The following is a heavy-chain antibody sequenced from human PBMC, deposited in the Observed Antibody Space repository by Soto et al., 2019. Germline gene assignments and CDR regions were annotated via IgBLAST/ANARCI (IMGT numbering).Heavy chain of an antibody. D-gene: IGHD6-13*01. CDR2: ISPLFSTT. V-gene: IGHV1-69*01. J-gene: IGHJ4*02. CDR1: GDLFNNYA. CDR3: AASASVAAAGYFKF. Sequence: QVQLVQSGAEVKEPGSSVKVSCKATGDLFNNYAFNWVRQAPGQGLEWMGRISPLFSTTNYAQKFQGRVTIGADELTTILYLEVSNLESAETAMYSCAASASVAAAGYFKFWGQGTLVTVSP.